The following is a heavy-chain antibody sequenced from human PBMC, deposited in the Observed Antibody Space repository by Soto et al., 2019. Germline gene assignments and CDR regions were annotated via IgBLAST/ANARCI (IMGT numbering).Heavy chain of an antibody. Sequence: QVTLKESGPVLVKPTETLTLTCTVSGFSLSNARMGVSWIRQPPGKALEWLAHIFSNDEKSYSTSLKSRLTFSKDTAKSQVVLTMTNMDPVDTATYYCARCIGYCSGGSCAYYYDGMDVWGQGTTVTVS. V-gene: IGHV2-26*01. CDR2: IFSNDEK. CDR1: GFSLSNARMG. CDR3: ARCIGYCSGGSCAYYYDGMDV. J-gene: IGHJ6*02. D-gene: IGHD2-15*01.